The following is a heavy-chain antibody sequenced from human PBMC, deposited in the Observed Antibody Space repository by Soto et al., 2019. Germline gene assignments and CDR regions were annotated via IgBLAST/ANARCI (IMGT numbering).Heavy chain of an antibody. CDR3: ARELSDYYGSGSRYYSYGMDV. V-gene: IGHV3-33*01. CDR2: IWYDGSNK. CDR1: GFTFSTYG. D-gene: IGHD3-10*01. Sequence: QVQLVESGGGVVQPGRSPRLSCAASGFTFSTYGMHWVRQAPGKGLEWVAVIWYDGSNKYYADFVKGRFTISRDNSKNTLYLQMNSLRAEDTAVYYCARELSDYYGSGSRYYSYGMDVWGQGTTVTVSS. J-gene: IGHJ6*02.